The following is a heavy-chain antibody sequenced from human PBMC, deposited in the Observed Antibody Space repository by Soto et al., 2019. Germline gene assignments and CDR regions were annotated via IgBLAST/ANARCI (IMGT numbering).Heavy chain of an antibody. CDR3: ARDAYDSSGYQTAFDI. V-gene: IGHV3-21*01. Sequence: EVQLVESGGGLVKPGGSLRLSCAASGFTFSSYSMNWVRQAPGKGLEWVSSISSSSSYIYYADSVKGRFTISRDNAKNSLYLQMNRLRAEDTAVYYCARDAYDSSGYQTAFDIWGQGTMVTVSS. J-gene: IGHJ3*02. CDR2: ISSSSSYI. D-gene: IGHD3-22*01. CDR1: GFTFSSYS.